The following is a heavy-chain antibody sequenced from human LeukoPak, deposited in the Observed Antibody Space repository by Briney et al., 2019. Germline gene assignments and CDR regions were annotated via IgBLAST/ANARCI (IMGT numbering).Heavy chain of an antibody. CDR1: GYSLTSGYY. Sequence: SETLSLTCTVSGYSLTSGYYWGWIRQPPGKGLEWIGSIYHSGSTFYNPSLKSRVTISVDPSKNQFSLKLSSVTAADTAVYYCARGSSRGYRSRNPTGYFDYWGQGTPVTVSS. CDR2: IYHSGST. D-gene: IGHD5-18*01. V-gene: IGHV4-38-2*02. CDR3: ARGSSRGYRSRNPTGYFDY. J-gene: IGHJ4*02.